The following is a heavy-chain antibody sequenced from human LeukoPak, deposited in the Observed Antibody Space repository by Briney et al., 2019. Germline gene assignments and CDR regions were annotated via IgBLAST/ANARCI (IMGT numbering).Heavy chain of an antibody. D-gene: IGHD5-18*01. CDR3: ARDWGSYGTTGNY. CDR1: GYSFTTYY. CDR2: IIPILGIA. V-gene: IGHV1-69*04. Sequence: SVKVSCKASGYSFTTYYMHWVRQAPGQGLEWMGRIIPILGIANYAQKFQGRVTITADKSTSTAYMELSSLRSEDTAVYYCARDWGSYGTTGNYWGQGTLVTVSS. J-gene: IGHJ4*02.